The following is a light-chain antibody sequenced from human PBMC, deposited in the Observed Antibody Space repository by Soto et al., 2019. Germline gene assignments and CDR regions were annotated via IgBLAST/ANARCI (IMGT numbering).Light chain of an antibody. CDR3: HQRQSWPRT. Sequence: VLTHSAATLSSFPGDRVTPSCRASQAVNTRLAWYQHKPGQAPRLLIYLTSNRAAGIPARFSGSGSGTDFTLTISDVQPEDFAVYYCHQRQSWPRTFGQGTKVDIK. CDR1: QAVNTR. CDR2: LTS. V-gene: IGKV3-11*01. J-gene: IGKJ1*01.